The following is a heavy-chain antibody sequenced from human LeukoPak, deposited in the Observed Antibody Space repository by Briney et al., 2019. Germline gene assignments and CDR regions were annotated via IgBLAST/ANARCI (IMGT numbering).Heavy chain of an antibody. D-gene: IGHD6-13*01. J-gene: IGHJ4*02. CDR1: GGTFSSDA. CDR3: ARERPPGDSSSWFLEGYFDI. V-gene: IGHV1-69*05. Sequence: ASVKVSCKASGGTFSSDAITWVRQAPGQELEWMGRIIPIFGTANYAQKFQGRVTITKDESTRKAYLELSRLRSEDTAVYYCARERPPGDSSSWFLEGYFDIWGQGSLVIVSS. CDR2: IIPIFGTA.